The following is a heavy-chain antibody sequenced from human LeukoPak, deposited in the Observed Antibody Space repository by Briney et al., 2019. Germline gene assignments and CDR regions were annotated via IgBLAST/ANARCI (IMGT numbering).Heavy chain of an antibody. V-gene: IGHV3-23*01. CDR1: GFTFSSYA. J-gene: IGHJ4*02. CDR2: ISGSGGST. Sequence: GGSLRLSCAASGFTFSSYAMSWVRQAPGKGLEWVSAISGSGGSTYYADSVKGRFTISRDNSKNTLYLQMNSLSAEDTAVYYCAKQPWQEDYFDYWGQGTLVTVSS. CDR3: AKQPWQEDYFDY.